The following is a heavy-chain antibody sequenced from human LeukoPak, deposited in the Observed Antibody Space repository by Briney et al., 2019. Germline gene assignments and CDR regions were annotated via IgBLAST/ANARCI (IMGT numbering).Heavy chain of an antibody. CDR1: GFTFDDYA. V-gene: IGHV3-9*01. Sequence: GRSLRLSCAASGFTFDDYAMHWVRQAPGKGLEWVSGISWNSGSIGYADSVKGRFTISRDNAKNSLYLQMNSLRAEDTALYYRAEDVIRDGYNFEVDYWGQGTLVTVSS. D-gene: IGHD5-24*01. J-gene: IGHJ4*02. CDR2: ISWNSGSI. CDR3: AEDVIRDGYNFEVDY.